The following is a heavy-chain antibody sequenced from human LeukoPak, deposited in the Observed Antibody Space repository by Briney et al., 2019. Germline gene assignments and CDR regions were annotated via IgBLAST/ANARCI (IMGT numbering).Heavy chain of an antibody. V-gene: IGHV4-61*02. CDR1: GGSISSVSYY. D-gene: IGHD2-15*01. Sequence: PSQTLSLTCTVSGGSISSVSYYWSWIRQPAGKGLEWIGRISTSGGTNYNPSLKSRVTISVYTSKNHFSLKLSSVTAADTAVYYCARPRYCSGGSCYLYYYYYMDVWGKGTTVTVSS. CDR3: ARPRYCSGGSCYLYYYYYMDV. J-gene: IGHJ6*03. CDR2: ISTSGGT.